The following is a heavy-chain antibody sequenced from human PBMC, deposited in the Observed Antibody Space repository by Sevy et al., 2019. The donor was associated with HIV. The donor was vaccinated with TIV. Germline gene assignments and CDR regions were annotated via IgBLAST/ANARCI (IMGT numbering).Heavy chain of an antibody. CDR1: GFNFNIYS. CDR2: LSFGCGRI. CDR3: AREGCTKPHDY. Sequence: GGYLRLSCVASGFNFNIYSFSWVRQAPGKGLEWVSTLSFGCGRINYADSVQGRFTISRDDSKKTLYLEMHSLRVEDTAVYYCAREGCTKPHDYWGQGTLVTVSS. V-gene: IGHV3-23*01. D-gene: IGHD2-8*01. J-gene: IGHJ4*02.